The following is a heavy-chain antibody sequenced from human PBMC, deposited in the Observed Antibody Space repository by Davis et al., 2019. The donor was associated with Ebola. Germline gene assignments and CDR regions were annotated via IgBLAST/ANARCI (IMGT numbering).Heavy chain of an antibody. CDR2: IYYSGST. CDR3: ARRGMVRGAN. V-gene: IGHV4-39*01. D-gene: IGHD3-10*01. J-gene: IGHJ4*02. Sequence: PSETLSLTCTVSGGSISSYYWGWIRQPPGKGLEWIGSIYYSGSTYYNPSLKSRVTISVDTSKNQFSLKLSSVTAADTAVYYCARRGMVRGANWGQGTLVTVSS. CDR1: GGSISSYY.